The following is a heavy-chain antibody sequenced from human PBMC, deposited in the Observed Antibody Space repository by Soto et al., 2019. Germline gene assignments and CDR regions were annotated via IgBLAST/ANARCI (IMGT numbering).Heavy chain of an antibody. V-gene: IGHV1-69*06. CDR3: ARSETAGHRGFDI. Sequence: QVQLVQSGAEMREPGSSVKVSCKASGGTFSSSAINWLRQAPGQGPEWMGGIIPTFGTANYIEKFRGRVTMTADTSTSTAYMEVSSRTSDYTAMYFCARSETAGHRGFDIWGQGTMVTVSS. CDR2: IIPTFGTA. D-gene: IGHD6-19*01. CDR1: GGTFSSSA. J-gene: IGHJ3*02.